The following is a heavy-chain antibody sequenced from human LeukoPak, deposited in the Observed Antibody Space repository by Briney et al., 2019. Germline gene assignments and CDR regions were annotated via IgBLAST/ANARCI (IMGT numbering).Heavy chain of an antibody. V-gene: IGHV4-34*01. CDR1: GGSFSGYY. Sequence: SETLSLTCAVYGGSFSGYYWSWIRQPPGKGLEWIGSIYHSGSTYYNPSLKSRVTISVDTSKNQFSLKLSSVTAADTAVYYCARAALLLWFGEFPNWFDPWGQGTLVTVSS. D-gene: IGHD3-10*01. J-gene: IGHJ5*02. CDR3: ARAALLLWFGEFPNWFDP. CDR2: IYHSGST.